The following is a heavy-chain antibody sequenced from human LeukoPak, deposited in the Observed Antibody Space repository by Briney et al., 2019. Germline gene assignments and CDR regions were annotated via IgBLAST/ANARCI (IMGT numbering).Heavy chain of an antibody. CDR3: ARESGIAAADY. D-gene: IGHD6-13*01. CDR2: INSDGSST. CDR1: GFTFSSYW. Sequence: GGSLRLSCAASGFTFSSYWMHWVRQAPGKGLVWVSRINSDGSSTSYADSVKGRFTISRDNAKNTLYLQMNSLRAEDAAVYYCARESGIAAADYWGQGTLVTVSS. J-gene: IGHJ4*02. V-gene: IGHV3-74*01.